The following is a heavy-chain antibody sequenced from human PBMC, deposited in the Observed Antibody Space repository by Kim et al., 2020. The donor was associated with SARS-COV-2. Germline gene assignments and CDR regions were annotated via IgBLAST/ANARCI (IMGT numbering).Heavy chain of an antibody. Sequence: GGSLRLSCAASGFSFTNYGMHWVRQPPGKGLVWVSRLNGDGSRTSYADSVKGRFTTSRDNAKNTVYLQMNSLRVEDTAVYYCASGRSRDGHLNDYWGQGTLVTVSS. CDR2: LNGDGSRT. V-gene: IGHV3-74*01. D-gene: IGHD2-2*01. CDR1: GFSFTNYG. CDR3: ASGRSRDGHLNDY. J-gene: IGHJ4*02.